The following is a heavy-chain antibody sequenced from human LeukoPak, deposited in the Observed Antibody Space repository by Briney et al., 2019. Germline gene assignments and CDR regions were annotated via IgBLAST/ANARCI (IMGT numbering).Heavy chain of an antibody. CDR3: ARQYCSSTSCYPFDY. J-gene: IGHJ4*02. D-gene: IGHD2-2*01. V-gene: IGHV1-69*13. Sequence: GASVKVSCKASGGTFSSYAISWVRQAPGQGLEWMGGIIPIFGTANYAQKFQGRVTITADESTSTAYMELSSLRSEDTAVYYCARQYCSSTSCYPFDYWGQGTLVTVSS. CDR1: GGTFSSYA. CDR2: IIPIFGTA.